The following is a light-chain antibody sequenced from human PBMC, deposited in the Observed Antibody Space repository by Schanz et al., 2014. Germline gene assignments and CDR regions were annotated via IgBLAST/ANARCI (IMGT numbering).Light chain of an antibody. CDR3: CSYAGNNKLL. J-gene: IGLJ2*01. V-gene: IGLV2-14*03. CDR2: DVS. Sequence: QSALTQPASVSGSPGQSLTISCTGTSSDVGGYNYVSWYQQHPGKAPKLMIYDVSNRPSGVSNRFSGSKSGNTASLTISSLKAEDEADYYCCSYAGNNKLLFGGGTKLTVL. CDR1: SSDVGGYNY.